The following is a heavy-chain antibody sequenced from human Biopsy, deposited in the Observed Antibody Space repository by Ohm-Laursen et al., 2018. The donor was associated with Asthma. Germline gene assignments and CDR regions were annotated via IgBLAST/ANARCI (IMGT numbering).Heavy chain of an antibody. CDR2: IDQSGYT. V-gene: IGHV4-34*01. Sequence: SDTLSLTCTVYGGYLTGHYWNWIRQPPGKGLEWIGEIDQSGYTNYNPSLKSRVTISADTSKNQFHLNLSSVTVADTAVCFCARAAITGIRGWFDPWGQGTQVTVSS. CDR1: GGYLTGHY. J-gene: IGHJ5*02. D-gene: IGHD1-20*01. CDR3: ARAAITGIRGWFDP.